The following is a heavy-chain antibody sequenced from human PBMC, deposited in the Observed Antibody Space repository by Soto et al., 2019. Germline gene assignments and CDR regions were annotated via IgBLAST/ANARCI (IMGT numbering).Heavy chain of an antibody. CDR3: ERGGGTMTMDV. D-gene: IGHD2-15*01. V-gene: IGHV4-34*01. CDR2: INHSGST. CDR1: GGSFSGYY. J-gene: IGHJ6*02. Sequence: SETLSLTCAVYGGSFSGYYWSWIRQPPGKGLEWIGEINHSGSTNYNPSLKSRVTISVDTSKNQFSLKLSSVTAADTAVYYCERGGGTMTMDVWGQGTTVTVSS.